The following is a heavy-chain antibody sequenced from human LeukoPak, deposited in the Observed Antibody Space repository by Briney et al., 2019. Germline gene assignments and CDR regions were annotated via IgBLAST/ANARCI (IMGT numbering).Heavy chain of an antibody. D-gene: IGHD6-13*01. CDR3: AKDRTHYSSSWGEQFDY. J-gene: IGHJ4*02. V-gene: IGHV3-23*01. CDR2: ISGSGGST. CDR1: GFTFSSYA. Sequence: PGGSLRLSCAASGFTFSSYAMSWVRQAPGKGLEWVSAISGSGGSTYYADSVKGRFTISRDNSKNTLYLQMNSLRAEDTAVYYCAKDRTHYSSSWGEQFDYWGQGTLVTVSS.